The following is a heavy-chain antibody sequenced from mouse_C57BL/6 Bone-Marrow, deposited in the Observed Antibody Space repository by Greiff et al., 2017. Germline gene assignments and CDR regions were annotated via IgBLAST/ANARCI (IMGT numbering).Heavy chain of an antibody. J-gene: IGHJ4*01. V-gene: IGHV1-81*01. CDR1: GYTFTSYG. Sequence: QVQLQQSGAELARPGASVKLSCKASGYTFTSYGISWVKQRTGQGLEWIGEIYPRSGNTYYNEKFKGKATLTADKSSSTAYMELRSLTSEDSAVYFCARVATVGNYAMDYWGQGTSVTVSS. CDR3: ARVATVGNYAMDY. D-gene: IGHD1-1*01. CDR2: IYPRSGNT.